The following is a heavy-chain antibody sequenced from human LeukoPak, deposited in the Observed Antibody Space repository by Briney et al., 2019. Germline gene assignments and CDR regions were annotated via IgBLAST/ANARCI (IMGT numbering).Heavy chain of an antibody. D-gene: IGHD3-22*01. CDR1: GGSISSGSYY. CDR3: ARHYYDSSGHFPTDY. CDR2: IYYSGST. V-gene: IGHV4-61*01. J-gene: IGHJ4*02. Sequence: PSETLSLTCTVSGGSISSGSYYWSWIRQSPGKGLEWIGYIYYSGSTNYYPSLKSRVTISVDTSKNQFSLKLSSVTAADTAVYYCARHYYDSSGHFPTDYWGQGTLVTVSS.